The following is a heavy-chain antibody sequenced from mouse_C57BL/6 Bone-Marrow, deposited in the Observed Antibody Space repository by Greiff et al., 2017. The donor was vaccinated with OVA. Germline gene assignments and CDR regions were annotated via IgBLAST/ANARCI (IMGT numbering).Heavy chain of an antibody. V-gene: IGHV1-58*01. CDR1: GYTFTSYG. D-gene: IGHD3-3*01. J-gene: IGHJ1*03. CDR3: SRRDGDGDG. CDR2: IYIGNGYT. Sequence: VQLKQSGAELVRPGSSVKMSCKTSGYTFTSYGINWVRQRPGQGLEWIGFIYIGNGYTEYNEKFKGKATLTSDTSSSTGYMQLSTLTAEDDAVFFCSRRDGDGDGWGKGTTVTVSS.